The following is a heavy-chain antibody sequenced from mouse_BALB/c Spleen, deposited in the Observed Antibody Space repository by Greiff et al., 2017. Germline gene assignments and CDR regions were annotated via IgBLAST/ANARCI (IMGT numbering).Heavy chain of an antibody. Sequence: VKVVESGPGLVAPSQSLSITCTVSGFSLTSYGVHWVRQPPGKGLEWLGVIWAGGSTNYNSALMSRLSISKDNSKSQVFLKMNSLQTDDTAMCYCARAIYGYENFDVWGEGTTVTVSS. D-gene: IGHD1-2*01. CDR2: IWAGGST. V-gene: IGHV2-9*02. CDR1: GFSLTSYG. CDR3: ARAIYGYENFDV. J-gene: IGHJ1*01.